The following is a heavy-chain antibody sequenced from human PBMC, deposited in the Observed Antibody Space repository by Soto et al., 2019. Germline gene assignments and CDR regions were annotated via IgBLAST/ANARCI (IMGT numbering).Heavy chain of an antibody. D-gene: IGHD6-13*01. CDR2: ISYDGSNK. J-gene: IGHJ6*02. CDR1: GFTFSSYG. V-gene: IGHV3-30*03. Sequence: GGSLRLSCAASGFTFSSYGMHWVRQAPGKGLEWVAVISYDGSNKYYADSVKGRFTISRDNSKNTLYPQMNSLRAEDTAVYYCAGMRIAAAGKSLPTDVWGQGTTVTSP. CDR3: AGMRIAAAGKSLPTDV.